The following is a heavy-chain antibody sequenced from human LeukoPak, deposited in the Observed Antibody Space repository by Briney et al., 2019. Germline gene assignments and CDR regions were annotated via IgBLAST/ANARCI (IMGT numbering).Heavy chain of an antibody. V-gene: IGHV3-7*01. CDR3: AKGLMVCAIRGY. J-gene: IGHJ4*02. Sequence: PGGSLRLSCAASGFTFSSYWMSWVRQPPGKGLEWVANIKQDGSEKYSVDSVKGRFTISRDNAKHSLHLQMNCLRAEDTAVYYWAKGLMVCAIRGYWGQGTLVTVSS. CDR2: IKQDGSEK. D-gene: IGHD2-8*01. CDR1: GFTFSSYW.